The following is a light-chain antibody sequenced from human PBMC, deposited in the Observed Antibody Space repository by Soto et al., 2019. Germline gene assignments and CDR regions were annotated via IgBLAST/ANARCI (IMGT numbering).Light chain of an antibody. CDR2: TAS. Sequence: DIPMTQSPSSLSASVRYRVTITCRASQGITKYLAWYHQKPGKVPNLLIYTASTLQSGVPSRFSGSGYGTDFTLTISSLQPEDVATYYCQKYNSAPWTFGPGTKVDIK. J-gene: IGKJ3*01. V-gene: IGKV1-27*01. CDR3: QKYNSAPWT. CDR1: QGITKY.